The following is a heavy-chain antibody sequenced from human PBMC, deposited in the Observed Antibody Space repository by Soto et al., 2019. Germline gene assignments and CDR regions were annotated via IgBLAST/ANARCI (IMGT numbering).Heavy chain of an antibody. V-gene: IGHV1-2*02. D-gene: IGHD3-22*01. Sequence: ASVKVSCKASGYTFTGYHMHWVRQAPGQGLEWMGWINPNSGGTNYAQKFQGRVTMTRDTSISTAYMELSRLRSDDTAVYYCARDYYDSSGYYAAVDYWGQGTLVTVSS. CDR1: GYTFTGYH. CDR2: INPNSGGT. CDR3: ARDYYDSSGYYAAVDY. J-gene: IGHJ4*02.